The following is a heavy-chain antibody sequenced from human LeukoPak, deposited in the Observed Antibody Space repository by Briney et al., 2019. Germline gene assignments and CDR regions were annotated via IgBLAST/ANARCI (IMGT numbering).Heavy chain of an antibody. CDR3: ARGGVSRTHDY. CDR2: INGDGSET. CDR1: GFTFSGFW. V-gene: IGHV3-74*01. Sequence: GGSLRLSCAASGFTFSGFWMHWVRQAPGKGLVWVSRINGDGSETSYADSVKGRFTISRDSAKNTLYLQMNSLRAEDTAVYYCARGGVSRTHDYWGQGTLVTVSS. J-gene: IGHJ4*02. D-gene: IGHD3-3*01.